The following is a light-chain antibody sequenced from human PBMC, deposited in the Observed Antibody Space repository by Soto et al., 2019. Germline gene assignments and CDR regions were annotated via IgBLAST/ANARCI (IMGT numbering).Light chain of an antibody. CDR3: QKYDGPALT. V-gene: IGKV1-27*01. J-gene: IGKJ3*01. CDR2: ATS. CDR1: QGIGSY. Sequence: DIQMTQSPSSLSASVGDRVTITCRASQGIGSYLAWYQQTRGKVPKLLIYATSTLISGVPSRLSGSGSGTDFTRTMSSLQPDDVGTYYGQKYDGPALTCGPATKVY.